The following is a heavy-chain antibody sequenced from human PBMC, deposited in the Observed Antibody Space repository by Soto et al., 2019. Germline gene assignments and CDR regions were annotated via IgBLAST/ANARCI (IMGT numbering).Heavy chain of an antibody. D-gene: IGHD3-22*01. J-gene: IGHJ4*02. CDR2: ISAYNGNT. CDR3: ARNLGCLSGYYYNDY. Sequence: ASVKVSCKASGYTFTSYGISWVRQAPGQGLEWMGWISAYNGNTNYAQKLQGRVTMTTDTSTSTAYMELRSLRSDDTAVYYCARNLGCLSGYYYNDYWCQGTLVTVSS. V-gene: IGHV1-18*04. CDR1: GYTFTSYG.